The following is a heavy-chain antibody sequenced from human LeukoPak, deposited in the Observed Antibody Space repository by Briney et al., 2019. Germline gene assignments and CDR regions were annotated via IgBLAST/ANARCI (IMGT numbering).Heavy chain of an antibody. CDR2: INSGGSST. D-gene: IGHD6-25*01. CDR3: ARGPPWYFDL. Sequence: GGSLRLSCAASGLIFRSYWMHWVRQAPGKGLVWVSTINSGGSSTTYADSVKGRFTISRDNAKNTLYLQMNSLRVEDTVVYYCARGPPWYFDLWGRGTLVTVSS. J-gene: IGHJ2*01. CDR1: GLIFRSYW. V-gene: IGHV3-74*01.